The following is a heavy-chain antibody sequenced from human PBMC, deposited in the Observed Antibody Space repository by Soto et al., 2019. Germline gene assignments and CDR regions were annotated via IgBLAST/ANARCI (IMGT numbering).Heavy chain of an antibody. Sequence: EVQLVESGGGLVQPGGSLRLSCEASGFTFRNYDMHWVRQGTGKGLEWVSGISAAGDPDYADYVEGRFTISRENAQNSFFLQMNSLRVGDTAVYYCARTDRDFYCLDVWGQGTTVIVSS. J-gene: IGHJ6*02. CDR2: ISAAGDP. CDR3: ARTDRDFYCLDV. V-gene: IGHV3-13*05. CDR1: GFTFRNYD.